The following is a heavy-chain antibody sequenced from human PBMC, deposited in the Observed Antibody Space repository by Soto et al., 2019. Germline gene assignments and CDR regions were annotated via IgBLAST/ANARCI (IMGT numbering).Heavy chain of an antibody. CDR2: MSHSGGT. CDR3: ARVERGTATTVVDAFDI. D-gene: IGHD1-1*01. J-gene: IGHJ3*02. Sequence: QVQLQQWGAGLLKPSETLSLTCAVYGGFVSSGSYYWSWIRQPPGKGLEWIGEMSHSGGTHFNPSLKGHVTLSVDTSKNQFSLKMSFVTAADTALYYCARVERGTATTVVDAFDIWGPGTMVTVSS. V-gene: IGHV4-34*01. CDR1: GGFVSSGSYY.